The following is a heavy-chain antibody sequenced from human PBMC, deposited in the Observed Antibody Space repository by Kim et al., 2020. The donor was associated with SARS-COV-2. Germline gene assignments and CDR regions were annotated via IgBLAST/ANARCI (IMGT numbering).Heavy chain of an antibody. CDR2: IYYSGST. J-gene: IGHJ4*02. Sequence: SETLSLTCTVSGGSISSSSYYWGWIRQPPGKGLEWIGSIYYSGSTYYNPSLKSRVTISVDTSKNQFSLKLSSVTSADTAVYYCARHHYYGSGSDYWGQGTLVTVSS. CDR3: ARHHYYGSGSDY. CDR1: GGSISSSSYY. D-gene: IGHD3-10*01. V-gene: IGHV4-39*01.